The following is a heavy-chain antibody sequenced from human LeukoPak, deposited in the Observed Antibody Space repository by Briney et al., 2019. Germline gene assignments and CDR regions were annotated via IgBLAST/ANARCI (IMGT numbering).Heavy chain of an antibody. CDR2: ISGGGSTT. Sequence: GGSLRLSCAASAFTFSIYAMSWVRQAPGKGLEWVSSISGGGSTTDYAASVRGRFTISRDNSKNTLYLQMNSLRAEDTAVYYCAKVTNSGSYYLYHFDSWGQGTLVTASS. J-gene: IGHJ4*02. V-gene: IGHV3-23*01. CDR3: AKVTNSGSYYLYHFDS. CDR1: AFTFSIYA. D-gene: IGHD3-10*01.